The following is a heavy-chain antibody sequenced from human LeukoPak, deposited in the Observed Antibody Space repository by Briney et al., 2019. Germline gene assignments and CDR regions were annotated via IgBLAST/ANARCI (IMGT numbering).Heavy chain of an antibody. V-gene: IGHV4-31*03. CDR1: GGSISSGGYY. D-gene: IGHD5-12*01. J-gene: IGHJ5*02. Sequence: SETLSLTCTVPGGSISSGGYYWSWIRQHPGKGLEWIGYIYYSGSTYYNPSLKSRVTISVDTSKNQFSLKLSSVTAADTAVYYCARYVATICFDPWGQGTLVTVSS. CDR3: ARYVATICFDP. CDR2: IYYSGST.